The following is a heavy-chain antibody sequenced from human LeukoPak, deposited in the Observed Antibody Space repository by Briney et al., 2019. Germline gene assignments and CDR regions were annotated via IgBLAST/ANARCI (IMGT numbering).Heavy chain of an antibody. V-gene: IGHV4-31*03. Sequence: SQTLSLTCTVSGGSISSGGYYWSWIRQHPGKGLEWIGYIYYSGSTYYNPSPKSRVTISVDTSKNQFSLKLSSVTAADTAVYYCARGIRISYGFDYWGQGTLVTASS. CDR3: ARGIRISYGFDY. D-gene: IGHD5-18*01. CDR1: GGSISSGGYY. CDR2: IYYSGST. J-gene: IGHJ4*02.